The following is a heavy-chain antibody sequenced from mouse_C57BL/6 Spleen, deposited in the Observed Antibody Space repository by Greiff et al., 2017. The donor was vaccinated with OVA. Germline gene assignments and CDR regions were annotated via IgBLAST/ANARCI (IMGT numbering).Heavy chain of an antibody. CDR3: ARWGGNSHWYFDV. J-gene: IGHJ1*03. V-gene: IGHV1-75*01. CDR1: GYTFTDYY. Sequence: VQLQQSGPELVKPGASVKISCKASGYTFTDYYINWVKQRPGQGLEWIGWIFPGSGSTYYNEKFKGKATLTVDKSSSTAYMLLSSLTSEDSAVYVCARWGGNSHWYFDVWGTGTTVTVSS. CDR2: IFPGSGST. D-gene: IGHD2-1*01.